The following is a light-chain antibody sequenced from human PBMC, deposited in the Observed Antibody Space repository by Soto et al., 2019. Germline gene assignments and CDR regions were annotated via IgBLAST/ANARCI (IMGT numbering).Light chain of an antibody. CDR3: CSYAGSYPFV. CDR1: SSDVGGYNY. Sequence: QSVLTQPRSVSGSPGQSVTISCTGTSSDVGGYNYVSWYQHHPGKAPKLMIYDVDKRPSGVPGRFSGSKSGNTVSLTISGLQAEDEADYYCCSYAGSYPFVFGTGTKV. J-gene: IGLJ1*01. CDR2: DVD. V-gene: IGLV2-11*01.